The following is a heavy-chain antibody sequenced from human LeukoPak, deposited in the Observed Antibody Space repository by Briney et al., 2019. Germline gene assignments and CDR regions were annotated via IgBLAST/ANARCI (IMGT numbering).Heavy chain of an antibody. J-gene: IGHJ3*02. CDR2: INPSGGST. Sequence: RASVKVSCKASGYTFTSYYMHWVRQAPGQGLEWMGIINPSGGSTSYAQKFQGRVTMTRDTSTSTVYMELSSLRSEDTAVYCCASPIIAKDDAFDIWGQGTMVTVSS. V-gene: IGHV1-46*01. D-gene: IGHD3-10*01. CDR3: ASPIIAKDDAFDI. CDR1: GYTFTSYY.